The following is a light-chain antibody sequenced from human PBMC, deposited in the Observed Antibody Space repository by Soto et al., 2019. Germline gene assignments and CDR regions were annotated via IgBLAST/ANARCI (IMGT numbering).Light chain of an antibody. CDR2: GAS. J-gene: IGKJ2*01. CDR3: QQYNNWPPYT. Sequence: EIVMTQSPATLSVSPGERATLSCRASQSVFSNLAWYQQRPGQAPRLLIYGASTRATGIPANFSGSGSGTEFTLTISRLQSEDFAVYYCQQYNNWPPYTFGQGTKLEIK. V-gene: IGKV3-15*01. CDR1: QSVFSN.